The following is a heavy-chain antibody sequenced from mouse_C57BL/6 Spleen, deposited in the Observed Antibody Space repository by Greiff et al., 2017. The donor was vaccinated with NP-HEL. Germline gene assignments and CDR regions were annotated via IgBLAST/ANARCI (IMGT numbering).Heavy chain of an antibody. CDR3: ARTTYGSSPYAMDY. Sequence: QVQLQQPGAELVKPGASVKLSCKASGYTFTSYWMHWVKQRPGQGLEWIGMIHPNSGSTNYNEKFKSKATLTVDKSSSTAYMQLSSLTSEDSAVYYCARTTYGSSPYAMDYWGQGTSVTVSS. J-gene: IGHJ4*01. CDR1: GYTFTSYW. D-gene: IGHD1-1*01. V-gene: IGHV1-64*01. CDR2: IHPNSGST.